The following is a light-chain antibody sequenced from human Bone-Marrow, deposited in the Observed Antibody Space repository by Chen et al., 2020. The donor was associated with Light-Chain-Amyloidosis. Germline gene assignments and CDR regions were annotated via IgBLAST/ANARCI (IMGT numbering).Light chain of an antibody. V-gene: IGLV2-8*01. Sequence: QSALTQPPSASGSPGQSVTISCTGTSSDIGNYDSVSWYQQHPGKAPKLIISEVSRRPAGVPGRFCGSKSGNTASLTVSRLQAEDEAEYYCSSYAGSNILYVFGSGTKVTV. CDR1: SSDIGNYDS. CDR3: SSYAGSNILYV. CDR2: EVS. J-gene: IGLJ1*01.